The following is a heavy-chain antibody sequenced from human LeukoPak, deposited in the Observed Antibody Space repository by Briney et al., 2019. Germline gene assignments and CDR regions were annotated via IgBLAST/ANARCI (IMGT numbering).Heavy chain of an antibody. D-gene: IGHD6-6*01. J-gene: IGHJ4*02. V-gene: IGHV4-59*11. CDR2: IYYSGST. CDR3: AREGSSSSLDY. CDR1: GGSISSHY. Sequence: SETLSLTCTVSGGSISSHYWSWIRQPPGKGLEWIGYIYYSGSTNYNPSLKSRVTISVDTSKNQFSLKLSYVTAADTAVYYCAREGSSSSLDYWGQGTLVTVSS.